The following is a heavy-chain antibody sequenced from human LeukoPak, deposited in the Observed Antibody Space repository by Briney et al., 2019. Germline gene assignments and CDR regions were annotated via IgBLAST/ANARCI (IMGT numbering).Heavy chain of an antibody. Sequence: SQTLSLTCTVSGDSISNHTSYWTWIRQPAGKGLEWIGRIYASTSTSYNPSLKSRVTISVDTSKNAFSLKLTSVTAADTAVYYCARRPLSYGLDYWGQGTLVTVSS. D-gene: IGHD3-10*01. CDR1: GDSISNHTSY. CDR3: ARRPLSYGLDY. V-gene: IGHV4-61*02. CDR2: IYASTST. J-gene: IGHJ4*02.